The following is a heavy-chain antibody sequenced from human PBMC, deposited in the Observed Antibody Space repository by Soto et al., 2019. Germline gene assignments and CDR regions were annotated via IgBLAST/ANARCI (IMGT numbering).Heavy chain of an antibody. CDR1: GGSISSGGYS. CDR2: IYHSGST. CDR3: ARKGITMVRGVRRNKNWFDP. D-gene: IGHD3-10*01. Sequence: SETLSLTCAVSGGSISSGGYSWSWIRQPPGKGLEWIGYIYHSGSTNYNPSLKSRVTISVDTSKNQFSLKLSSVTAADTAVYYCARKGITMVRGVRRNKNWFDPWGQGTLVTV. J-gene: IGHJ5*02. V-gene: IGHV4-30-2*01.